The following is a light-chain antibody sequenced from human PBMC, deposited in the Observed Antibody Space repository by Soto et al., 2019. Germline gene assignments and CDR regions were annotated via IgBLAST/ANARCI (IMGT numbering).Light chain of an antibody. CDR1: QSVASPY. CDR2: GAS. Sequence: EIVLTQSPGTLSLSPGERATLFCGASQSVASPYLAWYQQKPGQAPRLLIYGASSRAAGIPNRFSASGSGTDFTLTISRLEPEDVAVYYCQQYGNSPETFGQGTKVEIK. V-gene: IGKV3-20*01. CDR3: QQYGNSPET. J-gene: IGKJ1*01.